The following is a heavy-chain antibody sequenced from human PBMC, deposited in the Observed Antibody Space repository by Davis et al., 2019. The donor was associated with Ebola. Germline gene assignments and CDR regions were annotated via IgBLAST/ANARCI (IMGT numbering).Heavy chain of an antibody. CDR1: GGSFSGYY. CDR3: ARGGGGYCSSTSCYRYYGMDV. J-gene: IGHJ6*02. Sequence: SETLSLTCAVYGGSFSGYYWSWIRQPPGKGLEWIGEINHSGSTNYNPSLKSRVTISVDTSKNQFSLKLSSVTAPDTAVYYCARGGGGYCSSTSCYRYYGMDVWGQGTTVTVSS. D-gene: IGHD2-2*01. V-gene: IGHV4-34*01. CDR2: INHSGST.